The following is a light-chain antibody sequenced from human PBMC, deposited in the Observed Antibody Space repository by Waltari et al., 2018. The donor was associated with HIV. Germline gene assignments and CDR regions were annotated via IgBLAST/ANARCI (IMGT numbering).Light chain of an antibody. CDR2: DVT. Sequence: QSALTQPASVSGSPGQSITLSCTGTSSHIGTYALVSWYQQEPGKAPKLIIHDVTARPSGVSSRVSGSKSGNTAFLTISGLQVEDESLYFCCSFSPNGASWVFGGGTKVTVL. CDR3: CSFSPNGASWV. V-gene: IGLV2-23*02. J-gene: IGLJ3*02. CDR1: SSHIGTYAL.